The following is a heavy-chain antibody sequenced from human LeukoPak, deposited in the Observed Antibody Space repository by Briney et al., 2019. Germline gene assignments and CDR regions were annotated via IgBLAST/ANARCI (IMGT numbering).Heavy chain of an antibody. V-gene: IGHV3-30*04. CDR3: AREVRAILDY. CDR2: ISYDGSNK. J-gene: IGHJ4*02. D-gene: IGHD2-2*01. CDR1: GFTFSNYA. Sequence: GGSLRLSCAASGFTFSNYALHWVRQSPGKGLEWVAVISYDGSNKFYADSVRGRFSISRDSSKNTLYLQMNSLRSEDTAVYYCAREVRAILDYWGQGTLVTVSS.